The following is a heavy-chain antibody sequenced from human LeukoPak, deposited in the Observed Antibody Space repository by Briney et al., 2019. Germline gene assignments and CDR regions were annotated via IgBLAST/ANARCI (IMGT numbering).Heavy chain of an antibody. CDR1: GFTFSSYG. V-gene: IGHV3-30*03. Sequence: GGSLRLSCAASGFTFSSYGMHWVRQAPGKGLEWVAVISYDGSNKYYADSVKGRFTISRDNSKNTLYLQMNSLRAEDTAVYYCASELGGSGSGIDYWGREPWSPSPQ. D-gene: IGHD3-10*01. CDR2: ISYDGSNK. J-gene: IGHJ4*02. CDR3: ASELGGSGSGIDY.